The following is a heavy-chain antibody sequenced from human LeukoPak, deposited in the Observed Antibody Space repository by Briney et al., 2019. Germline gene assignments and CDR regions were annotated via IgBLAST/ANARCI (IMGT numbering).Heavy chain of an antibody. Sequence: GGSLRLSCAASGFTFSSYGMHWVRQAPGKGLDWEAFIRYDGSNKYYADSVKGRFTISRDNSKNTLYLQMNSLRGEDTAVYYCAKDREYISSAFDYWGQGTLVTVSS. CDR3: AKDREYISSAFDY. D-gene: IGHD6-6*01. CDR1: GFTFSSYG. CDR2: IRYDGSNK. J-gene: IGHJ4*02. V-gene: IGHV3-30*02.